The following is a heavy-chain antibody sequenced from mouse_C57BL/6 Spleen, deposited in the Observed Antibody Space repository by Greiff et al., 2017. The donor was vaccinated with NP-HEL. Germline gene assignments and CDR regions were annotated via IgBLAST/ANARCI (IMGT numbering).Heavy chain of an antibody. CDR2: IYPGDGDT. CDR3: ARLPYDYDGAWFAY. V-gene: IGHV1-82*01. Sequence: VQLQQSGPELVKPGASVKISCKASGYAFSSSWMNWVKQRPGKGLEWIGRIYPGDGDTNYNGKFKGKATLTADKSSSTAYMQLSSLTSEDSAVYFCARLPYDYDGAWFAYWGQGTLVTVSA. D-gene: IGHD2-4*01. CDR1: GYAFSSSW. J-gene: IGHJ3*01.